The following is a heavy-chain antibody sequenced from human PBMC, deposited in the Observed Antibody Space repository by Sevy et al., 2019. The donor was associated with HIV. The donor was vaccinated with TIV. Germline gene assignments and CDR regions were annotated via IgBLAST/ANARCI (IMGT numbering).Heavy chain of an antibody. CDR1: GYTFTGHF. D-gene: IGHD5-18*01. Sequence: ASVKVSCKASGYTFTGHFMHWVRQAHGQGLEWMGWIKPDSGDTRYAQKFQGRVTVTRDTSITTVYMELSSLRYDDTAVYYCAAPGGYRYGSLLDYWGQGTLVTVSS. CDR3: AAPGGYRYGSLLDY. V-gene: IGHV1-2*02. J-gene: IGHJ4*02. CDR2: IKPDSGDT.